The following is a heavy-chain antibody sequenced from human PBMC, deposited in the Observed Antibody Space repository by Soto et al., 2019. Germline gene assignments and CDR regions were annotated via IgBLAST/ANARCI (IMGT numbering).Heavy chain of an antibody. CDR1: GGSISSGGYY. J-gene: IGHJ4*02. Sequence: QVQLQESGPGLVKPSQTLSLTCTVSGGSISSGGYYWSCIRQHPGKGLEWIGYIYYSGSTYYNPSLKSRVTVSVDTSKNQFSLKLSSVTAADTAVYYCARSSEVDGYDAIEGGFDYWGQGTLVTVSS. CDR2: IYYSGST. V-gene: IGHV4-31*03. D-gene: IGHD5-12*01. CDR3: ARSSEVDGYDAIEGGFDY.